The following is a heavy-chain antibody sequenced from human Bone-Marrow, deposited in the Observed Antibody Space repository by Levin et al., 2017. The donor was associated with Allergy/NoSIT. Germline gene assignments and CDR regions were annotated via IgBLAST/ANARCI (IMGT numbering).Heavy chain of an antibody. CDR2: IDTTGDT. CDR1: GDSITSSDYF. V-gene: IGHV4-30-4*08. D-gene: IGHD5-24*01. J-gene: IGHJ3*02. CDR3: VRDGRGAFDI. Sequence: SETLSLTCTVSGDSITSSDYFWSWIRQPPGKGLEWAGYIDTTGDTYYNPSLKGRLVMSLDAAKNQFTLKLSSVTVADTAVYYCVRDGRGAFDIWGQGTMVDVSS.